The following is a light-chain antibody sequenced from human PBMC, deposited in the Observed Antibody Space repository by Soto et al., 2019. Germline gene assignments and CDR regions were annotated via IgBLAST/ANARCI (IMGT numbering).Light chain of an antibody. CDR3: QQFNNYPL. V-gene: IGKV1D-13*01. J-gene: IGKJ1*01. CDR2: DAS. Sequence: AIQLTQSTSSLSASVGDRVTITCRASQGISSALAWYQQKPGKAPKLLIYDASGLESGVPSRFSGSGSGTDFTLTISSLQPEDFATYYCQQFNNYPLFGQGTKVDIK. CDR1: QGISSA.